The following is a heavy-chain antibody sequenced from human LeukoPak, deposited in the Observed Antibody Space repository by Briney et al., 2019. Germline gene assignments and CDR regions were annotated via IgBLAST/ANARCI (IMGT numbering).Heavy chain of an antibody. J-gene: IGHJ4*02. Sequence: PGGSLRLSCAASGFTFSSYAMSWVRQAPGKGLEWVSAISGSGGSTYYADSVKGRFTISRDNSKNTLFLQMNSLRAEDTALYYCAKRIAAAGPYFDYWGLGILVTVSS. CDR2: ISGSGGST. CDR3: AKRIAAAGPYFDY. D-gene: IGHD6-13*01. CDR1: GFTFSSYA. V-gene: IGHV3-23*01.